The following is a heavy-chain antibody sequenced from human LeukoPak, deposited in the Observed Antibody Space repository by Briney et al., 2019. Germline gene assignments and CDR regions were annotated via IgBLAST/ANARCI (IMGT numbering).Heavy chain of an antibody. D-gene: IGHD3-3*01. J-gene: IGHJ6*02. CDR2: INCSGGST. CDR3: AKDLRFDTYYDFWSGYYGMDV. V-gene: IGHV3-23*01. Sequence: GSLRLSFAASGFPFSSYAISWVRPAPGKGLGWVSAINCSGGSTYYADSVKGRFTISRDNSKNTLYLQMNSLRAEDTAVYYCAKDLRFDTYYDFWSGYYGMDVWGQGTTVTVSS. CDR1: GFPFSSYA.